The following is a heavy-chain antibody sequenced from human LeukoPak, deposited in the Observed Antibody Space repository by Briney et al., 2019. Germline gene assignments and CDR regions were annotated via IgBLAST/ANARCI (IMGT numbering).Heavy chain of an antibody. V-gene: IGHV3-15*01. Sequence: GGSLRLSCAASGFTVSSNYMSWVRQAPGKGLEWVGRIKSKTDGGTTDYAAPVKGRFTISRDDSKNTLYLQMNSLKTEDTAVYYCTTTEPDAFDIWGQGTMVTVSS. J-gene: IGHJ3*02. CDR3: TTTEPDAFDI. CDR1: GFTVSSNY. CDR2: IKSKTDGGTT.